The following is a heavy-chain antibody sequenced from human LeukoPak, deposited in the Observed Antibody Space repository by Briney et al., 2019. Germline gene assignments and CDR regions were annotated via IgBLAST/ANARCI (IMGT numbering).Heavy chain of an antibody. CDR2: MNPNSGNT. V-gene: IGHV1-8*01. Sequence: SVKVSCKASGYTFTSYDINWVRQATGQGLEWMGWMNPNSGNTGYAQKFQGRVTMTRNISISTAYMELSSLRSEDTAVYYCARGLRWRWLQSYFDYWGQGTLVSVSS. CDR1: GYTFTSYD. J-gene: IGHJ4*02. CDR3: ARGLRWRWLQSYFDY. D-gene: IGHD5-24*01.